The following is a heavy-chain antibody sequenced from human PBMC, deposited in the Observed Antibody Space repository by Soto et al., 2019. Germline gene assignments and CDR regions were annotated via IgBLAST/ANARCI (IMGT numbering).Heavy chain of an antibody. D-gene: IGHD3-10*01. CDR1: GGTLSSYA. CDR2: INPIFGRA. J-gene: IGHJ6*02. CDR3: ARDQGRLLWFGELSGRYYYYGMDV. Sequence: ASVKVSCMGSGGTLSSYAISRVRQAPGKGLEWMGGINPIFGRANYVQTFQGRVTITADESTSTAYMELSSLRSEDTAVYYCARDQGRLLWFGELSGRYYYYGMDVWGQGTTVTVSS. V-gene: IGHV1-69*13.